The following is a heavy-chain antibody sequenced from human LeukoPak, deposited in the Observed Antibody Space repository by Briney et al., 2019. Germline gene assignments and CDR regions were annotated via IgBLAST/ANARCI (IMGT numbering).Heavy chain of an antibody. Sequence: EASVKVSCKASGYTFTGYFMHWVRQAPGQGLEWMGWINPNSGVTNYAQKFQGRVTMTRDTSISTAYMELSRLRSDDTAVYYCARGYSGYDFVVVVTNWFDPWGQGTLVTVSS. D-gene: IGHD5-12*01. CDR2: INPNSGVT. J-gene: IGHJ5*02. CDR3: ARGYSGYDFVVVVTNWFDP. CDR1: GYTFTGYF. V-gene: IGHV1-2*02.